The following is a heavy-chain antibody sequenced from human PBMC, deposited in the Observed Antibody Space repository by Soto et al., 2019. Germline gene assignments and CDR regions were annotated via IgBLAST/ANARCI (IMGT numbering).Heavy chain of an antibody. V-gene: IGHV4-39*01. CDR1: GGSISSSSYY. CDR2: IYYSGST. J-gene: IGHJ4*02. D-gene: IGHD6-19*01. Sequence: QLQLQESGPGLVKPSETLSLTCTVSGGSISSSSYYWGWIRQPPGKGLEWIGSIYYSGSTYYNPSLKSRVTISVDTSKNQFSLKLSSVTAADTAVYYCAIAIRYSSGWYTGIDYWGQGTLVTVSS. CDR3: AIAIRYSSGWYTGIDY.